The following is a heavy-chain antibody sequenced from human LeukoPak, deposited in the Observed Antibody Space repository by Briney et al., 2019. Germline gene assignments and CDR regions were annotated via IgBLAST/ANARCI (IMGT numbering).Heavy chain of an antibody. V-gene: IGHV1-2*06. CDR2: INPNSGGT. CDR1: GYTFTGYY. D-gene: IGHD6-19*01. J-gene: IGHJ6*02. CDR3: ARALAGHYYYGMDV. Sequence: ASVKVSCKASGYTFTGYYMHWVRQAPGQGLEWMGRINPNSGGTNYAQKFQGRVTMTRDTSTSTVYMELSSLRSEDTAVYYCARALAGHYYYGMDVWGQGTTVTVSS.